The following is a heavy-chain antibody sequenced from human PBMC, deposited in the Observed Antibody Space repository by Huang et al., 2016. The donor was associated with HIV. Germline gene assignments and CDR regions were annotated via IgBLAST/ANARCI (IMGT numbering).Heavy chain of an antibody. CDR3: ARIYCSSTKCFGFDF. J-gene: IGHJ4*02. D-gene: IGHD2-2*01. Sequence: QVQLVQSGSESKKPGASVKVSCKASGYTFTSYFMRWVPQAPGQGLEWMGWINTNTGNPTYAQGFTGRFFFSLDTSVTTAYLQINSLEADDTAVYYCARIYCSSTKCFGFDFWGQGTLVTVSS. CDR1: GYTFTSYF. V-gene: IGHV7-4-1*02. CDR2: INTNTGNP.